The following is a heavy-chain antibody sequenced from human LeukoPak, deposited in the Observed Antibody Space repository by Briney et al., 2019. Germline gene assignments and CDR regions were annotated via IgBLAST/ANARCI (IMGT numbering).Heavy chain of an antibody. CDR3: ARGMRGGSYYEEYFQH. CDR2: IYTSGST. D-gene: IGHD1-26*01. V-gene: IGHV4-4*07. CDR1: GGSTSSYY. J-gene: IGHJ1*01. Sequence: SETLSLTCTVSGGSTSSYYWSWIRQPAGKGLEWIGRIYTSGSTNYNPSLKSRVTMSVDTSKNQFSLKLSSVTAADTAVYYCARGMRGGSYYEEYFQHWGQGTLVTVSS.